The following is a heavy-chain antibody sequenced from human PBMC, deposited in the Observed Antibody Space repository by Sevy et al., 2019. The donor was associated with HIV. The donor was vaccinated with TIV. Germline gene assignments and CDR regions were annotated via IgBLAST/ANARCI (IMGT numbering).Heavy chain of an antibody. Sequence: ASVKVSCKASGYTFTGHYMHWVRQAPGQGLEWMGWINRNSGSTDYAQKFQGRVTLTRDTSISTAYLELSRLTSDDTAVYYCARVFPYCSGGSCYSPYDAFDIWGQGTMVTVSS. CDR1: GYTFTGHY. D-gene: IGHD2-15*01. J-gene: IGHJ3*02. CDR2: INRNSGST. V-gene: IGHV1-2*02. CDR3: ARVFPYCSGGSCYSPYDAFDI.